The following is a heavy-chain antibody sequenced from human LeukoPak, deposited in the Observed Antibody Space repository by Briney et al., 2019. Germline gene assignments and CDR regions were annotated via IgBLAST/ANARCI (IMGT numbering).Heavy chain of an antibody. CDR2: IYYSGST. Sequence: PSETLSLTCTVSGGSISSYYWSWIRQPPGKGLEWIGYIYYSGSTNYNPSLKSRVTISVDTSKNQLSLKLSSVTAADTAVYYCARDGYNPYYYYMDVWGKGTTVTISS. D-gene: IGHD5-24*01. CDR3: ARDGYNPYYYYMDV. V-gene: IGHV4-59*01. CDR1: GGSISSYY. J-gene: IGHJ6*03.